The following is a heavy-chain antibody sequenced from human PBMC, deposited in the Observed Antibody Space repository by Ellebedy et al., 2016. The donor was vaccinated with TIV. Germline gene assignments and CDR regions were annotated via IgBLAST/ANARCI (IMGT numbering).Heavy chain of an antibody. J-gene: IGHJ2*01. Sequence: LRLSCSVSGVSINSRAHYWSGIRQHPGKGLERTVYIHYSGSTSYNPSLNSPVSISVNTSKNQFSLKMTSVTAAETAVYYCARETAMGWYFDLWGRGALVRVSS. D-gene: IGHD5-18*01. CDR2: IHYSGST. CDR1: GVSINSRAHY. V-gene: IGHV4-31*01. CDR3: ARETAMGWYFDL.